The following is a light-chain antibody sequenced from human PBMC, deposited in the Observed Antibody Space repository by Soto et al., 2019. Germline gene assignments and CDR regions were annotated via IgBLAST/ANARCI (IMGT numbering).Light chain of an antibody. CDR1: QRVSNH. CDR3: HQRQYWPPIT. J-gene: IGKJ5*01. CDR2: AAS. V-gene: IGKV3-15*01. Sequence: ETVMTQSPVTLSVSPGDTATLACRSSQRVSNHFAWYQQKPGQAPRLLIYAASTRAAGVPVRFSGSGSGTDFTLTISSLEPEDFAVYYCHQRQYWPPITFGQGTRLEI.